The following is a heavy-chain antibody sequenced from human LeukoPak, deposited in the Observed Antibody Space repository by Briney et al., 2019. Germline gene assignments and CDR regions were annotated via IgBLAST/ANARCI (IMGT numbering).Heavy chain of an antibody. J-gene: IGHJ3*02. CDR3: ARGRYGSSWSAFDI. CDR1: DGSISSSSDY. CDR2: IHYTGSA. V-gene: IGHV4-39*01. D-gene: IGHD6-13*01. Sequence: SETLSLTCTASDGSISSSSDYWGWIRQSPVKGLEWIGSIHYTGSAYYNASLKSRVTISVDTSKNQFSLNLSSMTAADTAFYYCARGRYGSSWSAFDIWGRGTMVIVSS.